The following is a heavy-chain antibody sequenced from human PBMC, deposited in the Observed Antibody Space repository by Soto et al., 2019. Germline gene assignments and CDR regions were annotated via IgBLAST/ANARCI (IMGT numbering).Heavy chain of an antibody. CDR2: ISSSSSTI. CDR1: GFTFSSYS. CDR3: AREQGSGYYYLYDY. J-gene: IGHJ4*02. Sequence: GGSLRLSCAASGFTFSSYSMNWVRQAPGKGLEWVSYISSSSSTIYCADSVKGRFTISRDNAKNSLYLQMNSLRDEDTAVYYCAREQGSGYYYLYDYWGQGTLVTVSS. V-gene: IGHV3-48*02. D-gene: IGHD3-22*01.